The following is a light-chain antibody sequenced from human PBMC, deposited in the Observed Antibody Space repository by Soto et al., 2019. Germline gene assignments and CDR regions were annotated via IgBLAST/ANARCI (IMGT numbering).Light chain of an antibody. CDR2: AVT. J-gene: IGLJ1*01. V-gene: IGLV2-11*01. CDR3: CSYAGSYTFAV. Sequence: QSVLTQPRSVSGSPGQSVSISCTGTSSDVGAYNFVSWYQQHPGKAPRLLIYAVTNRPAAVPDRFSGSKSGNTASLTISGLQAEDEADYYCCSYAGSYTFAVFGTGTKLTVL. CDR1: SSDVGAYNF.